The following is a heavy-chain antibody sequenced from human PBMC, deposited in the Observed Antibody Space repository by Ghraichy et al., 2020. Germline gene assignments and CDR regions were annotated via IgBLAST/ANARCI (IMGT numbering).Heavy chain of an antibody. CDR3: ASGKYSGYYYYYMDV. CDR2: IYYSGST. CDR1: GGSVSSGSYY. J-gene: IGHJ6*03. V-gene: IGHV4-61*01. Sequence: SETLSLTCTVSGGSVSSGSYYWSWIRQPPGKGLEWIGYIYYSGSTNYNPSLKSRVTISVDTSKNQFSLKLSSVTAADTAVYYCASGKYSGYYYYYMDVWGKGTTVTVSS. D-gene: IGHD1-26*01.